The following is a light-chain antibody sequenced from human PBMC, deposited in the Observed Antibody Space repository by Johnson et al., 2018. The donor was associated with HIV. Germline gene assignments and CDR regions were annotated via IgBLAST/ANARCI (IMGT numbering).Light chain of an antibody. J-gene: IGLJ1*01. CDR1: NSNIGNNY. CDR2: DNN. Sequence: QSVLTQPPSVSAAPGQKVTISCSGSNSNIGNNYVSWYQQLPGTAPKLLIYDNNKRPSGIPDRFSGSKSGTSATLAITGLQTGDEADYYCGTWDSSLISNVFGPGTKVTVL. V-gene: IGLV1-51*01. CDR3: GTWDSSLISNV.